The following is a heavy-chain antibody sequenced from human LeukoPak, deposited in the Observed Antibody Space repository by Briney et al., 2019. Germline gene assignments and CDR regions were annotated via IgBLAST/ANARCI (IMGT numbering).Heavy chain of an antibody. CDR2: ISSSSSYI. V-gene: IGHV3-21*01. CDR1: GFTFSSYE. J-gene: IGHJ3*02. CDR3: ASDYDILTGYYEGFDAFDI. Sequence: GGSLRLSCAASGFTFSSYEMNWVRQAPGKGLEWVSSISSSSSYIYYADSVKGRFTISRDNAKNSLYLQMNNLRAEDTAVYYCASDYDILTGYYEGFDAFDIWGQGTMVTVSS. D-gene: IGHD3-9*01.